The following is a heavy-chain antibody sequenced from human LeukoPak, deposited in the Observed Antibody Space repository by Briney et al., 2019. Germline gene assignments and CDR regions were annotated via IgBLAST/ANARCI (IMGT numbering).Heavy chain of an antibody. CDR2: MNANSGDT. V-gene: IGHV1-8*01. CDR3: ARAWNYREANWFDP. D-gene: IGHD1-7*01. J-gene: IGHJ5*02. CDR1: GYTFTTYD. Sequence: ASVKVSCKASGYTFTTYDINWLRQATGQGLEWMGWMNANSGDTGYAQKFRGRVTMTRDTSINTAYMELSSLRSEDTAVYYCARAWNYREANWFDPWGRGTLVTVSS.